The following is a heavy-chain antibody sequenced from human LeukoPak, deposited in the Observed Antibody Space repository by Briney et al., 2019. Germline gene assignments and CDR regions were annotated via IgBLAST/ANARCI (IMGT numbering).Heavy chain of an antibody. CDR2: ISSSSSYI. D-gene: IGHD6-19*01. CDR1: GFTFSSYS. J-gene: IGHJ4*02. V-gene: IGHV3-21*01. Sequence: GGSLRLSCAASGFTFSSYSMNWVRQAPGKGLEWVSSISSSSSYIYYADSVKGRFTISRDNAKNSLYLQMNSLRAEDTAVYYCARVGSSGPEDDYWGQGTLVTVSS. CDR3: ARVGSSGPEDDY.